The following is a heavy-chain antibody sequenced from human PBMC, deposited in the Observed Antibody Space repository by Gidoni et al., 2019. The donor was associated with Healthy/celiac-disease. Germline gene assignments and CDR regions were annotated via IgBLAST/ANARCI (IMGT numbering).Heavy chain of an antibody. V-gene: IGHV3-7*03. CDR2: IKQDGSEK. Sequence: EVQLVESGGGLVQPGGSLRLSCAASGFTFSSYWMSWVRQAPGKGLEWVANIKQDGSEKYYVDSVKGRFTISRDNAKNSLYLQMNSLRAEDTAVYYCARESRQTPKFYFTAAGTPLYYGMDVWGQGTTVTVSS. CDR3: ARESRQTPKFYFTAAGTPLYYGMDV. J-gene: IGHJ6*02. CDR1: GFTFSSYW. D-gene: IGHD6-13*01.